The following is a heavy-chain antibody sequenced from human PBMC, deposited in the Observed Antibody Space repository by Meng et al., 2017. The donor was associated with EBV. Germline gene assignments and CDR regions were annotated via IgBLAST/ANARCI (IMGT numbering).Heavy chain of an antibody. CDR1: GYTFPSYG. CDR2: ISAYNGNT. Sequence: QVQLVRSGAGVKKPGASVKVSSKASGYTFPSYGISWLRQAPGQGLEWMGWISAYNGNTIYAQMLQGRVTMTTDTSTSTAYMELRSLRSDDTAVYYCARETSGYDFNWFDPWGQGTLVTVSS. V-gene: IGHV1-18*01. J-gene: IGHJ5*02. D-gene: IGHD5-12*01. CDR3: ARETSGYDFNWFDP.